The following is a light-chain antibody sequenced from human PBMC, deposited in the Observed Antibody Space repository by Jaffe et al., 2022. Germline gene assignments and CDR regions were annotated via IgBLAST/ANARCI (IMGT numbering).Light chain of an antibody. J-gene: IGKJ4*01. CDR3: QQYYLTPLT. Sequence: DIVMTQSPDSLAVSLGERATINCKSSQSILYSSNNKNYLAWYQQKPGQPPKLLIYWASTRESGVPDRFSGSESGTDFTLTISSLQAEDVAVYYCQQYYLTPLTFGGGTKVEIK. CDR1: QSILYSSNNKNY. V-gene: IGKV4-1*01. CDR2: WAS.